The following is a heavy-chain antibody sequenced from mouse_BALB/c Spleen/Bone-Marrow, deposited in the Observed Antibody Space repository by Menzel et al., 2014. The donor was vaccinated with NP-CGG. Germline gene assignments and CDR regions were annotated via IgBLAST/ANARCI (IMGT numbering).Heavy chain of an antibody. CDR1: GYTFXSYW. CDR2: LDPSDSYT. CDR3: TRGANPYYYTMDY. J-gene: IGHJ4*01. Sequence: QVQLQQSGAELVKPGASVKMSCKASGYTFXSYWMHWVKQRPGQGLEWIGVLDPSDSYTTYNQKFKGKATLTVDTSSNTAYMQLSSLTSEDSAVYYCTRGANPYYYTMDYWGQGTSVTVSS. V-gene: IGHV1S127*01. D-gene: IGHD4-1*01.